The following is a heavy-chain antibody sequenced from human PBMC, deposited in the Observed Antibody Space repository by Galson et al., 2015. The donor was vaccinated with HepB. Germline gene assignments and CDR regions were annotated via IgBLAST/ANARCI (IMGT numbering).Heavy chain of an antibody. CDR3: ASPYCSSTSCLRGAFDI. CDR2: IYPGDSDT. D-gene: IGHD2-2*01. J-gene: IGHJ3*02. V-gene: IGHV5-51*03. CDR1: GCSFTSYW. Sequence: QSGAEVKKPGESLKISCKGSGCSFTSYWIGWVRQMPGKGLEWMGIIYPGDSDTRYSPSFQGQVTISADKSISTAYLQWSSLKASDTAMYYCASPYCSSTSCLRGAFDIWGQGTMVTVSS.